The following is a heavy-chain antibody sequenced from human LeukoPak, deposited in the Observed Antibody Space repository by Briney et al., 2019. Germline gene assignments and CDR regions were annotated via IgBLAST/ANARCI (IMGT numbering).Heavy chain of an antibody. J-gene: IGHJ3*02. CDR1: GFTFTNYA. CDR2: ISRDGTQQ. V-gene: IGHV3-30*04. CDR3: ARAVPAPGTPENAFDI. D-gene: IGHD6-13*01. Sequence: GGSLRLSCAASGFTFTNYATHWVRQAQGEGMEWVAVISRDGTQQYYADSVKGRLTISTDNSQSTLYPHMNSLSTEDTALYYCARAVPAPGTPENAFDIWGQGTLVTVSS.